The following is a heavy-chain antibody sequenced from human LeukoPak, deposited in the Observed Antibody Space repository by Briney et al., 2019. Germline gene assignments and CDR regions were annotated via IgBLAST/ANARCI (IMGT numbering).Heavy chain of an antibody. J-gene: IGHJ4*02. D-gene: IGHD4/OR15-4a*01. CDR3: ARRAGAYSHPYDY. CDR2: IYGGGST. V-gene: IGHV3-53*01. Sequence: GGSLRLSCAASVFTLNSNYMSCVPQAPGKGLEWVSVIYGGGSTEYADSVKGRFTISRDISKDSLYLKMKSLRAEDTAVYYCARRAGAYSHPYDYWAQGTLVTVSS. CDR1: VFTLNSNY.